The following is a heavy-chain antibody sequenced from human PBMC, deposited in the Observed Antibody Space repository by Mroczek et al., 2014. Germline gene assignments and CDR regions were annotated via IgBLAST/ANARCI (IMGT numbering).Heavy chain of an antibody. CDR1: GGSISSSSYY. J-gene: IGHJ4*02. CDR2: IYYSGST. D-gene: IGHD3-22*01. CDR3: ARGYYDSSGYYSLCDY. Sequence: QVQLQQWGPGLVKPSETLSLTCTVSGGSISSSSYYWGWIRQPPGKGLEWIGSIYYSGSTYYNPSLKSRVTISVDTSKNQFSLKLSSVTAADTAVYYCARGYYDSSGYYSLCDYWGQGTLVTVSS. V-gene: IGHV4-39*01.